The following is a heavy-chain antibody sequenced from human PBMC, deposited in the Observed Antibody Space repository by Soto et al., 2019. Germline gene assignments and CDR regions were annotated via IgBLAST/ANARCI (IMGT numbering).Heavy chain of an antibody. D-gene: IGHD2-15*01. CDR3: ARDILMVAATHSSWYFDY. Sequence: GGSLRLSCAASGFTFSSYGMHWVRQVPGKGLEWVAVIWYDGSNKYYADSVKGRFTISRDNSKNTLYLQMNSLRAEDTAVYYCARDILMVAATHSSWYFDYWGQGTLVTVSS. V-gene: IGHV3-33*01. CDR1: GFTFSSYG. J-gene: IGHJ4*02. CDR2: IWYDGSNK.